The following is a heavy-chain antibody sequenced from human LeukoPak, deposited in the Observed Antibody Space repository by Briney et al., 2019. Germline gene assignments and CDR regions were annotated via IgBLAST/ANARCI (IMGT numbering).Heavy chain of an antibody. CDR1: GFTFSSYA. J-gene: IGHJ4*02. Sequence: GGSLRLSCAASGFTFSSYAMSWVRQAPGKGLEWVSAISGSGGSTYYADSVKGRFTISRDNSKNTLYLQMNSLRADDTAIYYCARALYYFDSSSYSGMGGYWGQGTLVTVSS. CDR3: ARALYYFDSSSYSGMGGY. CDR2: ISGSGGST. V-gene: IGHV3-23*01. D-gene: IGHD3-22*01.